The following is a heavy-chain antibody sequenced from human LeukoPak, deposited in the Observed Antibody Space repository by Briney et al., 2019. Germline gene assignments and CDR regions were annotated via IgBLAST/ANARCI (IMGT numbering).Heavy chain of an antibody. CDR1: GFTFSSYG. J-gene: IGHJ4*02. CDR2: ISGSGGST. CDR3: AKAGCSSTSCYRGSYFDY. Sequence: PGGSLRLSCAASGFTFSSYGMSWVRQAPGKGLEWVSAISGSGGSTYYADSVKGRFTISRDNSKNSLYLQMNSLRTEDTALYYCAKAGCSSTSCYRGSYFDYWGQGTLVTVSS. V-gene: IGHV3-23*01. D-gene: IGHD2-2*02.